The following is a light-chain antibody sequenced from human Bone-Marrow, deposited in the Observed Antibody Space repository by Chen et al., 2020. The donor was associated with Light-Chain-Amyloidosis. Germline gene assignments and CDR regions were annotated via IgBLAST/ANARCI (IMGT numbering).Light chain of an antibody. V-gene: IGLV2-14*01. CDR1: SSDVGGYNY. J-gene: IGLJ2*01. Sequence: QSALPPPASVSGSPGPSITISSPGTSSDVGGYNYVSWYQQHPGKAPKLMIYDVSNRPSGVSNRFSGSKSGNTASLTISGLQAEDEADYYCSSYTSSSTLVFGGGTKLTVL. CDR2: DVS. CDR3: SSYTSSSTLV.